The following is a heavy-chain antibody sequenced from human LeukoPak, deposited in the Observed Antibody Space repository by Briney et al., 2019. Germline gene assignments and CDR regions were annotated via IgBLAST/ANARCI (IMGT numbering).Heavy chain of an antibody. Sequence: RSGGSLRLSCAASGFSFSSYWMSWVRQPPGKGLEWIGEINHSGSTNYNPSLKSRVTISVDTSKNQFSLKLSSVTAADTAVYYCARGQGQHIVVVTATRWGSYFDYWGQGTLVTVSS. CDR1: GFSFSSYW. V-gene: IGHV4-34*01. J-gene: IGHJ4*02. D-gene: IGHD2-21*02. CDR3: ARGQGQHIVVVTATRWGSYFDY. CDR2: INHSGST.